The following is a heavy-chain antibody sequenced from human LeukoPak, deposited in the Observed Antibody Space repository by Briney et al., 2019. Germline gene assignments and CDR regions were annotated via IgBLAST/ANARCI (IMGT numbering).Heavy chain of an antibody. CDR2: ISAYNGNT. V-gene: IGHV1-18*01. Sequence: ASVKVSCKASGYTFTSYGISWVRQAPGQGLEWMGWISAYNGNTNYAQKLQGRVTMTTDTSTSTAYVELRSLRSDDTAVYYCARDWDSSGWNDYWGQGTLVTVSS. CDR3: ARDWDSSGWNDY. J-gene: IGHJ4*02. D-gene: IGHD6-19*01. CDR1: GYTFTSYG.